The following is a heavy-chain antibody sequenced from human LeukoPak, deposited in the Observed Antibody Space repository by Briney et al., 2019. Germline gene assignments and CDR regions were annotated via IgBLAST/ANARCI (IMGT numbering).Heavy chain of an antibody. CDR3: AKDAGRSRYCSGSHKGFDY. D-gene: IGHD3-10*01. Sequence: GGSLRLSCAASGFTFSSYAMSWVRQAPGKGLEWVSAISGSGGSTYYADSVKGRFTISRDNSKNTLYLQMNSLRAEDTAVYYCAKDAGRSRYCSGSHKGFDYWGQGTLVTVSS. J-gene: IGHJ4*02. V-gene: IGHV3-23*01. CDR2: ISGSGGST. CDR1: GFTFSSYA.